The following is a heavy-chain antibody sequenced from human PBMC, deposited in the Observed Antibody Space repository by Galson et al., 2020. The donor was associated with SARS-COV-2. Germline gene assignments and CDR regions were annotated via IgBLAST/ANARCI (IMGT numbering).Heavy chain of an antibody. CDR1: GFTFSSYG. V-gene: IGHV3-33*01. CDR3: PRDAGDYDILRGGMDV. J-gene: IGHJ6*02. Sequence: GGSLRLSCEASGFTFSSYGMHWVRQAPGKGREGVAVIGYDGSNKYYADSVKGGFTISRDNSKNKLYLQMNSLRAEDTAVYYCPRDAGDYDILRGGMDVWGQGTTVTVSS. D-gene: IGHD3-9*01. CDR2: IGYDGSNK.